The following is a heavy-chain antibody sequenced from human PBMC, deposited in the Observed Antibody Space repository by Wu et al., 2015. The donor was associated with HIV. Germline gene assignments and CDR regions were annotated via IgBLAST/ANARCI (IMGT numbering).Heavy chain of an antibody. CDR1: GGTFSSYV. D-gene: IGHD3-3*01. V-gene: IGHV1-18*01. CDR3: ARSSITIFGYYGMDI. J-gene: IGHJ6*02. CDR2: ISVYNGNT. Sequence: QVQLVQSGAEVKKPGSSVKVSCKASGGTFSSYVISWVRQAPGQGLEWMGWISVYNGNTNYAQKVQGRVTMTADTFTSTAYMEVRSLRSDDTAVYYCARSSITIFGYYGMDIWGQGTTVTVSS.